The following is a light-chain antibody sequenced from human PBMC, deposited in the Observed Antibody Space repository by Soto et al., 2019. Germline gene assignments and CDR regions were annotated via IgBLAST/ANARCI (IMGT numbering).Light chain of an antibody. J-gene: IGLJ1*01. V-gene: IGLV1-44*01. CDR2: SND. CDR3: ATWDDSLNAAV. Sequence: QSALTQPPSASGTPGQRVTISCSGSNSNIGGNTVNWYQQLPGAAPKLLMYSNDQRPSGVPDRFSGSKFGTTASLAISGLQSEDEADYRCATWDDSLNAAVFGAGTKVTVL. CDR1: NSNIGGNT.